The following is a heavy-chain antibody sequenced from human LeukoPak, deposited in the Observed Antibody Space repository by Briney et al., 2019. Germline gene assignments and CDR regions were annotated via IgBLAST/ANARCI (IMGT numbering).Heavy chain of an antibody. V-gene: IGHV4-59*08. Sequence: SETLSLTCTVSGGSISSYYWSWIRQPPGKGLEWIGHIYYSGSTNYNPALKSRITISLDTSKNQFSLKLSSVTAADTAVYYCARRASHTVVGGYYFDYWGQGTLVTVSS. CDR3: ARRASHTVVGGYYFDY. CDR2: IYYSGST. D-gene: IGHD1-26*01. CDR1: GGSISSYY. J-gene: IGHJ4*02.